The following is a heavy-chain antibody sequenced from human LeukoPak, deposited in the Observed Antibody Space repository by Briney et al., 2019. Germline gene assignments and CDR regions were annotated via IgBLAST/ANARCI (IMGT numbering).Heavy chain of an antibody. J-gene: IGHJ4*02. D-gene: IGHD6-13*01. CDR3: APPPIAATGN. CDR1: GFIFNDFW. CDR2: IRQDGGAK. Sequence: PGGSLRLSCTASGFIFNDFWMSWVRQAPGEGLEWVANIRQDGGAKNYMDSVKGRFTISRGNAKKSLYLQMNSLRAEDTAVYYCAPPPIAATGNWGQGTLVTVSS. V-gene: IGHV3-7*01.